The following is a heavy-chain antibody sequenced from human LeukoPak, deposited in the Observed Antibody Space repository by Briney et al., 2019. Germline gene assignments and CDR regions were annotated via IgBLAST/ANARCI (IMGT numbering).Heavy chain of an antibody. D-gene: IGHD3-22*01. CDR3: ARAGYCSGGSCHTVAYYYDSSGYYYD. CDR1: GGSFSGYY. V-gene: IGHV4-34*01. Sequence: SETLSLTCAVYGGSFSGYYWSWIRQPPGKGLEWVGEIYHSGSTNYNPSFKSRVTISVDKSKNQFSLKLSSVTAADTAVYYCARAGYCSGGSCHTVAYYYDSSGYYYDWGQGTLVTVSS. CDR2: IYHSGST. J-gene: IGHJ4*02.